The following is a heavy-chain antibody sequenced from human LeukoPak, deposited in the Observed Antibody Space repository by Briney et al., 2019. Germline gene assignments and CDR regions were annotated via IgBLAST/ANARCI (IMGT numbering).Heavy chain of an antibody. CDR1: GGSFSGYY. CDR3: ASRNLDGYNWSY. CDR2: INHSGST. Sequence: SETLSLTCAVYGGSFSGYYWSWIRQPPGKGLEWIGEINHSGSTNYNPSLKSRVTISVDTSKNQFSLKLSSVTAADTAAYYCASRNLDGYNWSYWGQGTLVTVSS. D-gene: IGHD5-24*01. J-gene: IGHJ4*02. V-gene: IGHV4-34*01.